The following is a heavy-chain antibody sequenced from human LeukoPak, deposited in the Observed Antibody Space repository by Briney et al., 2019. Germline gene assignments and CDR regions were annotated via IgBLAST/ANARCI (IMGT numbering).Heavy chain of an antibody. CDR1: GGSISSSSYY. CDR2: IYYSGST. CDR3: ARGVFELRFLEWSGFDY. V-gene: IGHV4-39*07. J-gene: IGHJ4*02. Sequence: SETLSLTCTVSGGSISSSSYYWGWIRQPPGKGLEWIGSIYYSGSTYYNPSLKSRVTISVDTSKNQFSLKLSSVTAADTAVYYCARGVFELRFLEWSGFDYWGQGTLVTVSS. D-gene: IGHD3-3*01.